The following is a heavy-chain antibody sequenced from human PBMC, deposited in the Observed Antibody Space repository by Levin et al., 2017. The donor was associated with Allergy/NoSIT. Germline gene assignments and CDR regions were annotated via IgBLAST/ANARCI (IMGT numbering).Heavy chain of an antibody. D-gene: IGHD3-16*02. J-gene: IGHJ4*02. V-gene: IGHV3-48*01. Sequence: GESLKISCAASGFTFSSYSMNWVRQAPGKGLEWVSYISSSSSTIYYADSVKGRFTISRDNAKNSLYLQMNSLRAEDTAVYYCARGGSMITFGGVIAGWDYWGQGTLVTVSS. CDR3: ARGGSMITFGGVIAGWDY. CDR2: ISSSSSTI. CDR1: GFTFSSYS.